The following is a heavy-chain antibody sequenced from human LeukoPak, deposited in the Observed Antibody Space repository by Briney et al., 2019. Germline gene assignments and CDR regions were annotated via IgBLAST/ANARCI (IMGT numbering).Heavy chain of an antibody. CDR1: GFTFSSYS. CDR2: ISSSSSYI. CDR3: ARSYCSSTSCQGLFDP. V-gene: IGHV3-21*01. D-gene: IGHD2-2*01. J-gene: IGHJ5*02. Sequence: PGGSLRLSCAASGFTFSSYSMNWVRQAPGKGLEWVSSISSSSSYIYYADSVKGRFTISRDNAKNSLYLQMNSLRAEDTAVYYCARSYCSSTSCQGLFDPWGQGTLVTVSS.